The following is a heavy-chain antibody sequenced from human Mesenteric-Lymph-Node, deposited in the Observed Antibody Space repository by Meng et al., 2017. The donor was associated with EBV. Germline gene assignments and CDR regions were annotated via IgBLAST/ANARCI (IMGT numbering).Heavy chain of an antibody. J-gene: IGHJ2*01. CDR3: GRGRTYWYFDL. CDR1: GGPVSRGSYY. Sequence: QVHPEDAGPGLVQPSETLSLTCTVSGGPVSRGSYYWSWIRQPPGKGLEWIGYIYYSGSANYNPSLKSRVTISVDTSKNQFSLKLSSVTAADTAVYYCGRGRTYWYFDLWGRGTLVTVSS. CDR2: IYYSGSA. V-gene: IGHV4-61*01.